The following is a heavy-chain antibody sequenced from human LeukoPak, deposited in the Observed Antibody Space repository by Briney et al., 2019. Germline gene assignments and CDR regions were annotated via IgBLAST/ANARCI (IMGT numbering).Heavy chain of an antibody. CDR3: AKGYCSSTSYYLYYFDY. V-gene: IGHV3-23*01. CDR1: GFTFSSYA. CDR2: ISGSGGGT. Sequence: PGGSLRLSCAASGFTFSSYAMSWVRQAPGKGLEWVSAISGSGGGTYYADSVKGRFTISRDNSKNTLYLQMNSLRAEDTAVYYCAKGYCSSTSYYLYYFDYWGQGTLVTVSS. J-gene: IGHJ4*02. D-gene: IGHD2-2*01.